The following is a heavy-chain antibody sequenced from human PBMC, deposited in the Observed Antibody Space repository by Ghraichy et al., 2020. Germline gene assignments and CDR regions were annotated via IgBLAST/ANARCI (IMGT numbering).Heavy chain of an antibody. D-gene: IGHD4-17*01. CDR3: ARQASADYGAPYFDY. V-gene: IGHV4-39*01. CDR1: GGSISSSSYY. Sequence: SETLSLTCTVSGGSISSSSYYWGWIRQPPGKGLEWIGSIYYSGSTYYNPSLKSRVTISVDTSKNQFSLKLSSVTAADTAVYYCARQASADYGAPYFDYWGQGTLVTVSS. CDR2: IYYSGST. J-gene: IGHJ4*02.